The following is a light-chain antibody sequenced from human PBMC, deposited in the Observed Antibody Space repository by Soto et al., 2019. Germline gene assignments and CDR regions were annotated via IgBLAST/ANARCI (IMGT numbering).Light chain of an antibody. CDR3: QLSYSTPYT. CDR1: QNIYSY. Sequence: DIQMTQSPSSLSASVGDRVTITCRASQNIYSYLNWYQQKPGKAPKLLVYAASSLQGGVPSRFSGSGSGTDFTLTISSLQPEDFATYYCQLSYSTPYTFGQGTRLEIK. J-gene: IGKJ2*01. V-gene: IGKV1-39*01. CDR2: AAS.